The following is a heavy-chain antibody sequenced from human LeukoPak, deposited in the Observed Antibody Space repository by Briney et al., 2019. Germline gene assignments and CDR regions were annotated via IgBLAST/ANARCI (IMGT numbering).Heavy chain of an antibody. Sequence: GGSLRLSCAASGFTFSNYWMSWVRQAPGKGLEWVANIKEDGSEQYYVDSVKGRFTISRDNAKNSLYLQMNSLRAEGTAVYYCASSYWYFDLWGRGTLVTVSS. J-gene: IGHJ2*01. CDR2: IKEDGSEQ. V-gene: IGHV3-7*02. CDR3: ASSYWYFDL. CDR1: GFTFSNYW.